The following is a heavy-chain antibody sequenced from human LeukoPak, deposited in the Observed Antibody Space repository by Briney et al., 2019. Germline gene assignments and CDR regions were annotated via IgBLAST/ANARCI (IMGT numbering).Heavy chain of an antibody. V-gene: IGHV3-30*02. CDR3: AKDWYEKSGYPGAVEY. J-gene: IGHJ4*02. CDR1: GFIFSRYG. D-gene: IGHD3-3*01. Sequence: PGGSLRLSCAASGFIFSRYGMHWVRQAPGKGLEWVAFIRYDGEIKEHANSVKGRFTLSRDNSKNTLYAQMNSLRPEDTAVYYCAKDWYEKSGYPGAVEYWGQGTRVTVSS. CDR2: IRYDGEIK.